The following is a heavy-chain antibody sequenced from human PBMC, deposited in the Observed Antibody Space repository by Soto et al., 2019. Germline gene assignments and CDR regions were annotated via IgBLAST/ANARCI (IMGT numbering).Heavy chain of an antibody. D-gene: IGHD1-26*01. Sequence: PGGSLRLSCAASGFTFSDYAMSWVRQAPGKGLEWVSGISDSGSGTYYADSVKGRFTISRDNSKNTLFLQMSSLRAEDTALYYCAKDKIVGATNDAFDIWGQGTMVTVSS. J-gene: IGHJ3*02. V-gene: IGHV3-23*01. CDR1: GFTFSDYA. CDR2: ISDSGSGT. CDR3: AKDKIVGATNDAFDI.